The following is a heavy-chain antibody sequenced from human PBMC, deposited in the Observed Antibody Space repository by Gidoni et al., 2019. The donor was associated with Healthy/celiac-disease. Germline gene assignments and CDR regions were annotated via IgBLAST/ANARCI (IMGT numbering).Heavy chain of an antibody. D-gene: IGHD1-26*01. CDR2: IIPILGIA. CDR1: GGTFSRYA. J-gene: IGHJ4*02. Sequence: QVQLVQSGAEVKKPGSSVKVSCKASGGTFSRYALSWVRQAPGQGLEWMGRIIPILGIANYAQKFQGRVTITADKSTSTAYMELSSLRSEDTAVYYCARGLVGATLFDYWGQGTLVTVSS. CDR3: ARGLVGATLFDY. V-gene: IGHV1-69*09.